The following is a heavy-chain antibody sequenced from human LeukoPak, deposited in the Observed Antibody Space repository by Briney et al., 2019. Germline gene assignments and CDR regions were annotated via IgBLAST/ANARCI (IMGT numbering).Heavy chain of an antibody. Sequence: GGSLRLSCAASGFTFSRYWMHWVRQVPGKGLVWVSLIKNDGITTSYADSVKGRFTISRDNAKNTVYLQMNRLRDEDTAVYYCARGHHVNWFELGEYWGQGTPVTVSS. CDR3: ARGHHVNWFELGEY. CDR1: GFTFSRYW. J-gene: IGHJ4*02. V-gene: IGHV3-74*01. D-gene: IGHD1-1*01. CDR2: IKNDGITT.